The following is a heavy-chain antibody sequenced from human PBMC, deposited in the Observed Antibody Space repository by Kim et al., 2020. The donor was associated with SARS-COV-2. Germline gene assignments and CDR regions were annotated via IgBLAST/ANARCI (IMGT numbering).Heavy chain of an antibody. J-gene: IGHJ6*02. V-gene: IGHV3-30*18. CDR2: ISYDGSNK. D-gene: IGHD3-10*01. Sequence: GGSLRLSCAASGFTFSSYGMHWVRQAPGKGLEWVAVISYDGSNKYYADSVKGRFTISRDNSKNTLYLQMNSLRAEDTAVYYCAKEDNYPVVDYYGMDVWGQGTTVTVSS. CDR1: GFTFSSYG. CDR3: AKEDNYPVVDYYGMDV.